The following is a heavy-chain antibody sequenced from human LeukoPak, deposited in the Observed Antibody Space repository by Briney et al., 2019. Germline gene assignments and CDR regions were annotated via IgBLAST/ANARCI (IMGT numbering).Heavy chain of an antibody. CDR3: ARAPILAADLDY. Sequence: TGGSLRLSCAASGFTFSSYAMHCVRQAPGKGLEWVAVISYDGSNKYYADSVKGRFTISRDNSKNTLYLQMNSLRAEDTAVYYCARAPILAADLDYWGQGTLVTVSS. CDR2: ISYDGSNK. D-gene: IGHD6-13*01. V-gene: IGHV3-30-3*01. CDR1: GFTFSSYA. J-gene: IGHJ4*02.